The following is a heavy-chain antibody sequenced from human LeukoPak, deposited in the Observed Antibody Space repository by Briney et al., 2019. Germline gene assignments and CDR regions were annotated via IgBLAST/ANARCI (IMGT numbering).Heavy chain of an antibody. CDR1: GGSISSSSYH. D-gene: IGHD2-21*01. CDR2: MYYRGTT. V-gene: IGHV4-39*02. Sequence: PSETLSLTCTVSGGSISSSSYHWGWIRQSPGKGLEWIGSMYYRGTTYENSSLKSRLTLSIDTSKNQFSLKLTSVTAADTGVYYCVRECSRSVVAGSRPDLWGQGLLVTVSS. J-gene: IGHJ4*02. CDR3: VRECSRSVVAGSRPDL.